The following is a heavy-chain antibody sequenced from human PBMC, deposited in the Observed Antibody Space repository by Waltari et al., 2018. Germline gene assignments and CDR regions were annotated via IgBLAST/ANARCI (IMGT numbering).Heavy chain of an antibody. D-gene: IGHD1-26*01. Sequence: QVQLVESGGGVVQPGRSLRLSCAASGFTFSSYAMHWVRQAPGKGLEWVAVISYDGSNKYYADSVKGRFTISRDNSKNTLYLQMNSLRAEDTAVYYWARDSIVGATLEGGYWGQGTLVTVSS. J-gene: IGHJ4*02. CDR2: ISYDGSNK. CDR1: GFTFSSYA. V-gene: IGHV3-30-3*01. CDR3: ARDSIVGATLEGGY.